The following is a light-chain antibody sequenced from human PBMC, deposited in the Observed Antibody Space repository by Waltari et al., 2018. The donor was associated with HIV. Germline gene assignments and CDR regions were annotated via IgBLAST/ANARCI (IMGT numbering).Light chain of an antibody. V-gene: IGLV1-44*01. CDR2: SNN. J-gene: IGLJ2*01. CDR1: SSNIGSNT. Sequence: QSVLTQPPSASGTPGQRVTISCSGSSSNIGSNTVNWYQQLPGAAPKRLIYSNNQRHSGVPARCSGSRSGTSASLASSGLQSEDEADYYCAACDDSLNGHGVFGGGTKLTVL. CDR3: AACDDSLNGHGV.